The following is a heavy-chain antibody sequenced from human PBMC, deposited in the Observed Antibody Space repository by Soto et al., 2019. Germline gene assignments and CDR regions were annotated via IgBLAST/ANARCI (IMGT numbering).Heavy chain of an antibody. CDR1: GGTFSSYD. Sequence: ASVKVCGKAAGGTFSSYDISWVRQAPGQGLEWMGGITPIFGTANYAHKFQGRVTLTADESTNTAYIELTSLRSEDTAVYYCARDAPNGYDSWSGYYSYYYYGMDVWGPGTTVTVSS. CDR2: ITPIFGTA. J-gene: IGHJ6*02. CDR3: ARDAPNGYDSWSGYYSYYYYGMDV. D-gene: IGHD3-3*01. V-gene: IGHV1-69*13.